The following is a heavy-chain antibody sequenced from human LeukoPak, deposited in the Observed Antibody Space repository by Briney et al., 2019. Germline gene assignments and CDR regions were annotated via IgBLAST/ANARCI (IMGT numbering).Heavy chain of an antibody. J-gene: IGHJ3*02. CDR1: GFTFSGSA. Sequence: PGGSLRLSCAASGFTFSGSAMPWVRQAPGQGLEWMGWINPNSGGTNYAQKFQGRVTMTRDTSISTAYMELSRLRSDDTAVYYCARDFGTMIVVVRGEHDAFDIWGQGTMVTVSS. V-gene: IGHV1-2*02. CDR3: ARDFGTMIVVVRGEHDAFDI. CDR2: INPNSGGT. D-gene: IGHD3-22*01.